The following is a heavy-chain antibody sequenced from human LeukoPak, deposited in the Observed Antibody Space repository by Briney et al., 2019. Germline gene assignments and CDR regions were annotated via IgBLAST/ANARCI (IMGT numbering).Heavy chain of an antibody. J-gene: IGHJ4*02. CDR1: GGTSSSYA. Sequence: GASVKVSCTASGGTSSSYAISWVRQAPGQGLEWMGGIIPIFGTANYAQKFQGRVTITADESTSTAYMELSSLRSEDTAVYYCARNYDILTGPFDYWGQGTLVTVSS. CDR3: ARNYDILTGPFDY. V-gene: IGHV1-69*13. CDR2: IIPIFGTA. D-gene: IGHD3-9*01.